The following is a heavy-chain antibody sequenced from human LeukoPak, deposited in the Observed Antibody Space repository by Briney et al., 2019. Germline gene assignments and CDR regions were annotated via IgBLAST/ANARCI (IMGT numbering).Heavy chain of an antibody. Sequence: GGSLRLSCAASGFTFSTYVMHWVRQAPGKGLDWVAIIWHDGTNKYYADSVKGRFTISRDNSKNTLYLQMNSLRVEDTAVYYCARAYYYDTNVTPDYWGQGTLVTVSS. J-gene: IGHJ4*02. CDR1: GFTFSTYV. CDR2: IWHDGTNK. CDR3: ARAYYYDTNVTPDY. D-gene: IGHD3-22*01. V-gene: IGHV3-33*01.